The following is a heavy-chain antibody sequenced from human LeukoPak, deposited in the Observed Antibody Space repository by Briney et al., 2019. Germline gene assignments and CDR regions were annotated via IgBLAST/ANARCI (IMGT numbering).Heavy chain of an antibody. D-gene: IGHD3-3*01. Sequence: SETLSLTCTVSGGSISSSSYYWGWIRQPPGKGLEWIGSIYYSGSTYYNPSLKSRVTISVDTSKNQFSLKLSSVTAADTAVYYCARHQGGEYDFWSGQHTYYYYYYGMDVWGQGTTVTVSS. CDR2: IYYSGST. V-gene: IGHV4-39*01. CDR3: ARHQGGEYDFWSGQHTYYYYYYGMDV. J-gene: IGHJ6*02. CDR1: GGSISSSSYY.